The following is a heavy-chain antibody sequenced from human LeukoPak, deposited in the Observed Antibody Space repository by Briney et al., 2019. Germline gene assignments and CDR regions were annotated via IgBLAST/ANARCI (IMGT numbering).Heavy chain of an antibody. Sequence: GGSLRLSCAASGFTFSNAWMSWVRQAPGKGLEWVGRIKSRTDGGTTDYAAPVKGRFTISRDDSKNTLYLQMNSLNTEDTAVYYCNRALSYYGMDVWGQGTAVTVSS. D-gene: IGHD3-16*01. CDR3: NRALSYYGMDV. CDR1: GFTFSNAW. J-gene: IGHJ6*02. V-gene: IGHV3-15*01. CDR2: IKSRTDGGTT.